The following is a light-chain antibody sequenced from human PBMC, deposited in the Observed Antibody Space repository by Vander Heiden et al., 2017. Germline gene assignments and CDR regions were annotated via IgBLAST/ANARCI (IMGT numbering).Light chain of an antibody. Sequence: QSVLTQPPSASGTPGQRVTISCSGSSSNIGSNTVNWYQQLPGTAPKLLSYSDNQRPSGVPDRFSGSKSGTSASLAISGLQSEDEADYDCAAWDDSLNGWVCGGGTKLT. CDR2: SDN. CDR1: SSNIGSNT. V-gene: IGLV1-44*01. J-gene: IGLJ3*02. CDR3: AAWDDSLNGWV.